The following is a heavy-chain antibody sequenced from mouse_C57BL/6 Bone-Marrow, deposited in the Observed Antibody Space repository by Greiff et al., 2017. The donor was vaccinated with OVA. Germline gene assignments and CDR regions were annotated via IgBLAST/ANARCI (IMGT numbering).Heavy chain of an antibody. CDR1: GYTFTSYT. D-gene: IGHD1-1*01. J-gene: IGHJ3*01. CDR3: ARNHYGSSSWFAY. Sequence: QVQLQQSGAELARPGASVKMSCKASGYTFTSYTMHWVKQRPGQGLEWIGYINPSSGYTKYNQKFKDKATLTADKSSSTAYMQLSSLTSEDSAVYYCARNHYGSSSWFAYWGQGTLVTVSA. CDR2: INPSSGYT. V-gene: IGHV1-4*01.